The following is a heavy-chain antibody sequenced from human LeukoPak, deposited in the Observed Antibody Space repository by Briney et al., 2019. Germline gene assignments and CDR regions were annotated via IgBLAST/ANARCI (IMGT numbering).Heavy chain of an antibody. Sequence: PGGSLRLSCAASGFTFSSYNMHWVRQAPGKGLEWVAFIPYDGSTKYYADSMKGRFTISRDNSKNTLYLQMNSLRAEDTAVYYCAREGYYDSSGYSDAGIDYWGQGSLVTVSS. CDR1: GFTFSSYN. D-gene: IGHD3-22*01. CDR2: IPYDGSTK. V-gene: IGHV3-30*04. CDR3: AREGYYDSSGYSDAGIDY. J-gene: IGHJ4*02.